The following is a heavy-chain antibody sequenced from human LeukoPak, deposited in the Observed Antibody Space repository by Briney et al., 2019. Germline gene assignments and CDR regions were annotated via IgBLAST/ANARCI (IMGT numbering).Heavy chain of an antibody. J-gene: IGHJ5*02. CDR2: ITSSGSTDYT. D-gene: IGHD6-19*01. V-gene: IGHV3-23*05. CDR3: AKPPHGSGRYTDNWFDP. Sequence: GGSLRLSCVASGFNFSSFAMSWVRQAPGKGLEWVSAITSSGSTDYTYYADSVKGRFTIPRDNSKNTLYLEMNSLRTEDTAVYYCAKPPHGSGRYTDNWFDPWGQGTRVTVSS. CDR1: GFNFSSFA.